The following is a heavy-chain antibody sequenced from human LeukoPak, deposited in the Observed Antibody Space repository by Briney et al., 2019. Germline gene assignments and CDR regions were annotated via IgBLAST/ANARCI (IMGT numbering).Heavy chain of an antibody. Sequence: GGSLRLSCAASGFTFSDDWISWVRQAPGKGREWGAVIWGDGTNRFYGDSVQGRFTISRENYQNKVFLQINSLRVKDTAIYYCARDAQRGFDYSNSLQYWGHGTLVTVSS. CDR3: ARDAQRGFDYSNSLQY. D-gene: IGHD4-11*01. J-gene: IGHJ4*01. CDR1: GFTFSDDW. CDR2: IWGDGTNR. V-gene: IGHV3-33*08.